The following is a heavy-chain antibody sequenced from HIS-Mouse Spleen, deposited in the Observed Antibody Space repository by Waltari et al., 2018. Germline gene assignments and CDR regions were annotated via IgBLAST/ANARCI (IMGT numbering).Heavy chain of an antibody. V-gene: IGHV4-39*07. CDR3: AREIPYSSSWYDWYFDL. CDR1: GGSISSSSYY. CDR2: ICYSGST. Sequence: QLQLQESGPGLVKPSETLSLTCTVSGGSISSSSYYWGWIRQPPGKGRECIGSICYSGSTYYNPPPKSRVTISVDTSKNQFSLKLSSVTAADTAVYYCAREIPYSSSWYDWYFDLWGRGTLVTVSS. D-gene: IGHD6-13*01. J-gene: IGHJ2*01.